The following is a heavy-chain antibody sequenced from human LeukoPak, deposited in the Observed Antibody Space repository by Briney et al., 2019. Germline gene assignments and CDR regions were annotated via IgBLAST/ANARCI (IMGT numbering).Heavy chain of an antibody. CDR3: ARGSITIGRYDY. CDR2: ISPTSTYI. Sequence: GGSLRLSCTASGFTFSSYAINWVRQAPGKGLEWVSSISPTSTYIYYADSVRGRFTISRDNAKTSLYLQMNSLRDEDTAVYYCARGSITIGRYDYWGQGTLVTVSS. CDR1: GFTFSSYA. V-gene: IGHV3-21*01. J-gene: IGHJ4*02. D-gene: IGHD3-10*01.